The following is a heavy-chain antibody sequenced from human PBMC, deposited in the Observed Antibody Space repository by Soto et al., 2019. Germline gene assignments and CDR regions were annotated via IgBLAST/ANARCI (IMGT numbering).Heavy chain of an antibody. CDR3: ARGRYCRAGRCCPNLFES. CDR1: GESFTTVYYF. V-gene: IGHV4-30-4*08. CDR2: IYKSANN. D-gene: IGHD2-15*01. Sequence: PSETLSLTCSVSGESFTTVYYFWVRVRQPTGLALEYIGYIYKSANNYYNPSFESRVAISPATSKIQFSLYVTPLTAAVTAVYFCARGRYCRAGRCCPNLFESWGQGTLVTVSS. J-gene: IGHJ5*01.